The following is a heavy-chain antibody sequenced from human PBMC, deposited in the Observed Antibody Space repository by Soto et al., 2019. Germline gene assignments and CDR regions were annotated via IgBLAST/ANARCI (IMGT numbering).Heavy chain of an antibody. D-gene: IGHD2-15*01. CDR2: ISNRGDT. CDR3: AREPRYCRGGSCSITGDAYDI. V-gene: IGHV3-66*01. CDR1: GFIVSNTY. J-gene: IGHJ3*02. Sequence: VQLVESGGGLVQPGGSLRLSCTVSGFIVSNTYVNWVRQAPGKGLEWVSVISNRGDTHYADSVRGRFSLSRDISDNTLHLQMNNLRVEDTAVYYCAREPRYCRGGSCSITGDAYDIWGQGTMVTVSS.